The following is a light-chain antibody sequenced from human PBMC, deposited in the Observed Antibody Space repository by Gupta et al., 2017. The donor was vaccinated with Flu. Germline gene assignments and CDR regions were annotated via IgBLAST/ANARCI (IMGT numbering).Light chain of an antibody. CDR3: SSYTSGITLFV. CDR1: SSDVGGYDY. J-gene: IGLJ1*01. V-gene: IGLV2-14*01. Sequence: QSALTPPASASGSPGQSLTISCTGTSSDVGGYDYVSWYQHLPDKAPKLIIYEVTKRPSGVSHRFTGSKSGNTASLTISGLQAEDEADYYCSSYTSGITLFVFGTGTNVAVL. CDR2: EVT.